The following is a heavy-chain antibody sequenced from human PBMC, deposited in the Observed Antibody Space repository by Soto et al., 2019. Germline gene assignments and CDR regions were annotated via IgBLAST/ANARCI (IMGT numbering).Heavy chain of an antibody. CDR1: GYTVTSYD. J-gene: IGHJ4*02. CDR3: VRGRVMITFGVVIVIDY. D-gene: IGHD3-16*02. V-gene: IGHV1-8*01. CDR2: INPNTGYT. Sequence: QVQLVQSGAAMKKPGASVKVSCKASGYTVTSYDINWVRQATGQGLEWMGWINPNTGYTDYAQKFQDRVTMTGNTSITTAYMELSSLRSEDTAVYYCVRGRVMITFGVVIVIDYWGQGSPVTVSS.